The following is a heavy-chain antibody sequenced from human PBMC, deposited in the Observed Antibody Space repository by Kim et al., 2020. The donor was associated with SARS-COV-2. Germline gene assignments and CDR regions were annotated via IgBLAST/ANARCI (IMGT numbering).Heavy chain of an antibody. J-gene: IGHJ2*01. V-gene: IGHV3-23*01. CDR1: GFTFTSYA. Sequence: GWSLRLSCAASGFTFTSYAMSWVRQAPGRGLEWVSSINDGADKTYYTASVKGRFTISRDNSKNTLYLQMNSMRAADTALYYCASNRRISPRAGWYFDLWGRGTLVTVSS. CDR3: ASNRRISPRAGWYFDL. CDR2: INDGADKT. D-gene: IGHD6-6*01.